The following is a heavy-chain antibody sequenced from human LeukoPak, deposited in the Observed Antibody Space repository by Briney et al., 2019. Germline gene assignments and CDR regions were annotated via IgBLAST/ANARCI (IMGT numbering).Heavy chain of an antibody. D-gene: IGHD2-15*01. CDR3: ARDEEYCAGGSCSLDY. J-gene: IGHJ4*02. Sequence: GGSLRLSCAASGFTFSNYAMSWVRQAPGKGLEWLAVIWHDGYNKYYADSVKGRFTIPRDNSKHTLYLQMNSLRAEDTAVYYCARDEEYCAGGSCSLDYWGQGILVTVSS. V-gene: IGHV3-33*08. CDR2: IWHDGYNK. CDR1: GFTFSNYA.